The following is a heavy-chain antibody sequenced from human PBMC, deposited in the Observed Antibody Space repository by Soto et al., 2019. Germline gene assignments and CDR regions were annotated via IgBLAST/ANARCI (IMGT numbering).Heavy chain of an antibody. CDR3: VRLDYSNLSSTYYYYIGV. D-gene: IGHD4-4*01. J-gene: IGHJ6*03. V-gene: IGHV4-39*01. CDR2: VYFSGNS. CDR1: GGSVRGSRYY. Sequence: SETLSLTCTVAGGSVRGSRYYWGWIRQTPGKGQEWIWSVYFSGNSHYNPSLKSRVTVSLDTSTNQLSLRLSSVTAADTAMYFCVRLDYSNLSSTYYYYIGVWGKGTTVTVSS.